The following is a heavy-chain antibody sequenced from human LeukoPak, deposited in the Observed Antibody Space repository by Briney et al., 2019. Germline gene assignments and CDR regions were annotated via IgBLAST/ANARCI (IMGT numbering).Heavy chain of an antibody. CDR2: MSSSSSNI. V-gene: IGHV3-21*04. CDR3: AHHGGGTIRIAAFDI. Sequence: GGSLRLSCAASGFTFRSYSMNWVRQAPGKGLEWVSSMSSSSSNIYYADSVKGRFTISRDNSKNTLYLQLNSLRAEDTAIYYCAHHGGGTIRIAAFDIWGQGTMVTVSS. CDR1: GFTFRSYS. J-gene: IGHJ3*02. D-gene: IGHD3-3*01.